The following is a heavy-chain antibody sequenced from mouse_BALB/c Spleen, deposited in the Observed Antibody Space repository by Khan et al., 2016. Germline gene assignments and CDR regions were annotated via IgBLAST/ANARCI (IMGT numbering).Heavy chain of an antibody. J-gene: IGHJ4*01. CDR1: GFTFSNYW. V-gene: IGHV6-6*02. CDR2: IRLRSNNYAT. D-gene: IGHD1-1*01. CDR3: TREDYYGSSYALDY. Sequence: EVKLEESGGGLVQPGGSMKLSCVASGFTFSNYWMNWVRQSPEKGLEWVAEIRLRSNNYATHYAESVKGRFTISRDDSKSRVYLQMNNLRAEDTGISYCTREDYYGSSYALDYWGQGTSVTVSS.